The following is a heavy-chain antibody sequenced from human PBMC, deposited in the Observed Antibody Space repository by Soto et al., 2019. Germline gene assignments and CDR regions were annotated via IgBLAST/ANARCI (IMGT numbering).Heavy chain of an antibody. D-gene: IGHD3-10*01. V-gene: IGHV1-69*01. Sequence: QVQLVQSGAEVKKPGSSVKVSCKASGGTFSSYAISWVRQAPGQGLEWMGGIIPIFGTANYAQKFQGRVTITADESTSTAYMELSSLRSEDTAVYYCARGNYGSGSYYHTSPYYFDYWGQGTLVTVSS. J-gene: IGHJ4*02. CDR1: GGTFSSYA. CDR2: IIPIFGTA. CDR3: ARGNYGSGSYYHTSPYYFDY.